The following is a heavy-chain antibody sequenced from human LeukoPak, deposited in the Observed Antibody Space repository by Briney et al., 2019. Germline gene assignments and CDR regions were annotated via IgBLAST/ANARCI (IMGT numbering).Heavy chain of an antibody. CDR1: GFTFSNYN. CDR3: ARNQGGPWLLSDY. J-gene: IGHJ4*02. CDR2: ITTSSGYM. Sequence: GGSLRLSCAASGFTFSNYNMNWVRQAPGKGLEWVSSITTSSGYMYYADSVKGRFTISRDNAKNSLYLQTNSLRAEDTAVYYCARNQGGPWLLSDYWGQGALVTVSS. D-gene: IGHD3-22*01. V-gene: IGHV3-21*06.